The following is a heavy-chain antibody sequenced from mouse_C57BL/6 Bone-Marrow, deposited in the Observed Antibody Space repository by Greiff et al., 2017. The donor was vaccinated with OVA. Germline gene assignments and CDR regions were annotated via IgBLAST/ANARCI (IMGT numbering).Heavy chain of an antibody. J-gene: IGHJ1*03. Sequence: VQLQQSGPELVKPGASVKISCKASGYTFTDYYMNWVKQSHGKSLEWIGDINPNNGGTSYNQKFKGKATLTVDKSSSTAYMELRSLTSEDSAVYYCARNYYGSSPYWYFDVWGTGTTVTVSS. V-gene: IGHV1-26*01. CDR2: INPNNGGT. CDR3: ARNYYGSSPYWYFDV. CDR1: GYTFTDYY. D-gene: IGHD1-1*01.